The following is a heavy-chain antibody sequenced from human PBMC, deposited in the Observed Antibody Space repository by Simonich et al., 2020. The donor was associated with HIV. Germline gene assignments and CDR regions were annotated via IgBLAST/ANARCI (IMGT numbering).Heavy chain of an antibody. CDR3: AKDRYYNFWSGYYDY. D-gene: IGHD3-3*01. J-gene: IGHJ4*02. V-gene: IGHV3-23*01. Sequence: EVQLLESGGGLVQPGGSLRLSCAASGFTFSSYAMSWVRQAPGKWMEWVSVIKGSGGSKYYAGSVKGRFTSSRDNSKNTLYLQMNSLRAEDTAVYYCAKDRYYNFWSGYYDYWGQGTLVTVSS. CDR1: GFTFSSYA. CDR2: IKGSGGSK.